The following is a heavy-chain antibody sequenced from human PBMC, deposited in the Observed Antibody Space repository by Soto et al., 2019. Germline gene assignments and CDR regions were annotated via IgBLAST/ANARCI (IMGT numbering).Heavy chain of an antibody. V-gene: IGHV1-69*02. J-gene: IGHJ6*03. D-gene: IGHD2-15*01. CDR3: ARGDLFGGSSSYYMDV. CDR1: GGTFSSYT. CDR2: IIPILGIA. Sequence: SVKVSCKASGGTFSSYTISWVRQAPGQGLEWMGRIIPILGIANYAQKFQGRVTITADKSTSTAYMELSSLRSEDTAVYYCARGDLFGGSSSYYMDVWGKGTTDTVSS.